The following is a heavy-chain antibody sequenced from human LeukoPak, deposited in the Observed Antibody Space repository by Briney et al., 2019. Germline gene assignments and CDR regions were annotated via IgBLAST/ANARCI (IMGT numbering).Heavy chain of an antibody. CDR2: ISAYNGNT. V-gene: IGHV1-18*01. CDR3: ARALSCGGDCYSGGDY. D-gene: IGHD2-21*01. Sequence: VASVKVSCKASGYTFTSYGISWVRQAPGQGLEWMGWISAYNGNTNYAQKLQGRVTMSTDTSTSTAYMELRSLRSDDTAVYYCARALSCGGDCYSGGDYWGQGTLVTVSS. J-gene: IGHJ4*02. CDR1: GYTFTSYG.